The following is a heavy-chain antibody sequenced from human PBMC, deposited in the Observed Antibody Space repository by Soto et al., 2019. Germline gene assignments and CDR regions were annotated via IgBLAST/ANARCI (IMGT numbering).Heavy chain of an antibody. CDR2: IIPIFGTA. J-gene: IGHJ6*02. CDR3: ARGKNEEYSRFPNLDGMDV. CDR1: VGSFSSYA. Sequence: SVKVSCKASVGSFSSYAISWVRQAPGQGLEWMGGIIPIFGTANYAQKFQGRVTITADESTSTAYMELSSLRSEDTAVYYCARGKNEEYSRFPNLDGMDVWGQGTTVTVSS. D-gene: IGHD6-6*01. V-gene: IGHV1-69*13.